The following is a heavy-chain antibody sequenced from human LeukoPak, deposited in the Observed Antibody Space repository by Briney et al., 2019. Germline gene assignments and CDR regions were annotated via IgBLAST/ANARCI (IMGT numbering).Heavy chain of an antibody. CDR3: ARGLKLRGYIDY. Sequence: PSETLSLTCTVSGGSISSYYWSWIRQPPGKGLEWIGEINHSGSTNYNPSLKSRVTISVDTSKNQFSLKLSSVTAADTAVYYCARGLKLRGYIDYWGQGTLVTVSS. CDR2: INHSGST. CDR1: GGSISSYY. J-gene: IGHJ4*02. D-gene: IGHD3-3*01. V-gene: IGHV4-34*01.